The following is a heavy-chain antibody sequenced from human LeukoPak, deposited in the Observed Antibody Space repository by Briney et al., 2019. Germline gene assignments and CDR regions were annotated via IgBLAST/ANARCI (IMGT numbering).Heavy chain of an antibody. V-gene: IGHV4-39*01. Sequence: SETLSLTCTVSGGSISSSSYYWGWIRQPPGKGLEWNGSIYYSGSTYYNPSLKSRVTISVDTSKNQFSLKLSSVTAADTAVYYCARYGSGSYWTNFDYWGQGTLVTVSS. J-gene: IGHJ4*02. D-gene: IGHD1-26*01. CDR3: ARYGSGSYWTNFDY. CDR2: IYYSGST. CDR1: GGSISSSSYY.